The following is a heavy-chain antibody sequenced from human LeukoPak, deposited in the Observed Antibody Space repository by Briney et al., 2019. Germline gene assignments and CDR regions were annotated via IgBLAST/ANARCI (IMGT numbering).Heavy chain of an antibody. CDR2: ISSSSSYI. D-gene: IGHD2-21*02. Sequence: GGSLRLSCAASGFIFSSYTMNWVRQAPGKGLEWVSSISSSSSYIYYADSLKGRFTISRDNAKKSLYLQMNSLRAEDTAVCYCARDSPLCGGDCYPFDYWGQGTLVTVSS. CDR1: GFIFSSYT. V-gene: IGHV3-21*01. J-gene: IGHJ4*02. CDR3: ARDSPLCGGDCYPFDY.